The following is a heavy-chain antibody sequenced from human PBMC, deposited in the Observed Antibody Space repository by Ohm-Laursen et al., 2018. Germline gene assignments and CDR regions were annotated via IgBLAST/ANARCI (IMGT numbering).Heavy chain of an antibody. CDR1: GFTFRRDA. J-gene: IGHJ4*02. CDR2: IKQDGSEK. D-gene: IGHD2-15*01. V-gene: IGHV3-7*01. Sequence: SLRLSCAASGFTFRRDAMSWVRQAPGKGLEWVANIKQDGSEKYYVDSVKGRFSISRDNAKNSLYLQMNSLRAEDTAVYYCARGSGEYVYYWGQGTLVTVSS. CDR3: ARGSGEYVYY.